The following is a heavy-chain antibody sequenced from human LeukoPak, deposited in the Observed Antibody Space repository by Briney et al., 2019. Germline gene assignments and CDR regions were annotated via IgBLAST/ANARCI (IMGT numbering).Heavy chain of an antibody. D-gene: IGHD2-15*01. J-gene: IGHJ2*01. CDR3: AGCDHFEVAAKRDWYFDL. Sequence: ASVKVSCKASGYTFTSYYMHWVRQATGQGLEWMGIINPSSGSTSYAQKFQGRVTMTRDMSTSTVYMEMSSLRSEDTAVYYCAGCDHFEVAAKRDWYFDLWGRGTLVTVSS. CDR1: GYTFTSYY. V-gene: IGHV1-46*01. CDR2: INPSSGST.